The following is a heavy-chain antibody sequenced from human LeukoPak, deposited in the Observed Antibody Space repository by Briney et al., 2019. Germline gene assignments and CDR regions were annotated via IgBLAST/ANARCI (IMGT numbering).Heavy chain of an antibody. V-gene: IGHV1-2*02. CDR2: INPNSGGT. D-gene: IGHD6-13*01. J-gene: IGHJ5*02. CDR1: GYTFTGYY. Sequence: ASVKVSCKASGYTFTGYYMHWVRQAPGQGLEWMGWINPNSGGTNYAQKFQGRVTMTRDTPISTAYMELSRLRSDDTAVYYCARAGIAAAGSPSNWFDPWGQGTLVTVSS. CDR3: ARAGIAAAGSPSNWFDP.